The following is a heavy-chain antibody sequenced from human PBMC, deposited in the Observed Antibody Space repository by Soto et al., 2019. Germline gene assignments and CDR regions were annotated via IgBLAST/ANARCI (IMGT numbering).Heavy chain of an antibody. D-gene: IGHD6-13*01. CDR3: AREEDTSSWGKLNWFDP. Sequence: EEQLVESGGGLVQPGGSLRLSCTASGFTFNTYWMSWVRQAPGKGLEWVANIKQDGSEKHYVDSVKGRFTISRDNAKNSLYLQMNSLRDEDTAVYYCAREEDTSSWGKLNWFDPWGQGTLVTVSS. CDR2: IKQDGSEK. J-gene: IGHJ5*02. V-gene: IGHV3-7*01. CDR1: GFTFNTYW.